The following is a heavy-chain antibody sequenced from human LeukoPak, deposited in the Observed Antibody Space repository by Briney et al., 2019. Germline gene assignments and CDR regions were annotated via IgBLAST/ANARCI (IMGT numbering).Heavy chain of an antibody. V-gene: IGHV3-23*01. D-gene: IGHD3-10*01. J-gene: IGHJ4*02. CDR2: ISGSGGST. Sequence: GGSLRLSCAASGFTFSDFYMSWIRQAPGKGLEWVSAISGSGGSTYYADSVKGRFTISRDNSKNTLYLQMNSLRAEDTAVYYCAKLAFGESAFDYWGQGTLVTVSS. CDR3: AKLAFGESAFDY. CDR1: GFTFSDFY.